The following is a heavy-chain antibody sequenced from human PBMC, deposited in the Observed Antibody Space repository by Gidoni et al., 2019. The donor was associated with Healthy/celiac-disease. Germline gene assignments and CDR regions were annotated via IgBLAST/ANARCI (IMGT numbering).Heavy chain of an antibody. D-gene: IGHD3-22*01. CDR1: GGSISSSSYY. CDR2: IYYSGST. Sequence: QLQLQESGPGLVKLSETLSLTCTVSGGSISSSSYYWGWIRQPPGKGLEWIGSIYYSGSTYYNPSLKSRVTISVDTSKNQFSLKLSSVTAADTAVYYCARVTMIFGDGAFDIWGQGTMVTVSS. CDR3: ARVTMIFGDGAFDI. V-gene: IGHV4-39*01. J-gene: IGHJ3*02.